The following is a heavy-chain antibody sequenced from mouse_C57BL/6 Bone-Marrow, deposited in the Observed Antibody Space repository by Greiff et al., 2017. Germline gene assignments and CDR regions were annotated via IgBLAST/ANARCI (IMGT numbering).Heavy chain of an antibody. V-gene: IGHV1-81*01. CDR3: TPTGTYGYYFDY. Sequence: QVQLQQSGAELARPGASVKLSCKASGYNFTRYGISWVKQRTGQGLEWIGEIYPRSGNPYYNEKFKGKATLTADKSSSTTYMELRSLTSEDSAVYFCTPTGTYGYYFDYGGQGTTLTGSS. CDR1: GYNFTRYG. D-gene: IGHD4-1*02. CDR2: IYPRSGNP. J-gene: IGHJ2*01.